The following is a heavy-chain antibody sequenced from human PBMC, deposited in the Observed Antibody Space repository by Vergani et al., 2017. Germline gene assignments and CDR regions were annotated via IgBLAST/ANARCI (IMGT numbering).Heavy chain of an antibody. CDR2: LTASGSGI. CDR1: GFTFTSYG. D-gene: IGHD5-24*01. V-gene: IGHV3-23*01. Sequence: EVQLLESGGGLVQPGESLRLSCTVSGFTFTSYGISWVRQAPGKGLEWVSGLTASGSGISYADSVRGRFTISRDNSKNTLFLQMDSLRAEDTAVYYCAKSGWLQHFGAHYFDSWGQGILVTVSS. CDR3: AKSGWLQHFGAHYFDS. J-gene: IGHJ4*02.